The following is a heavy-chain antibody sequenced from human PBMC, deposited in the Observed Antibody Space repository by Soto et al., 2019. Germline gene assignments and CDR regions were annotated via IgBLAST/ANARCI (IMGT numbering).Heavy chain of an antibody. J-gene: IGHJ4*02. V-gene: IGHV3-11*01. D-gene: IGHD6-13*01. CDR2: ISSSGGST. CDR1: GFTFSDYY. Sequence: QVQLVESGGGLVKPGGSLRLSCAASGFTFSDYYMSWIRQAPGKGLEWVSYISSSGGSTYYADSVKGRFTISRDNSKNTLYLQMNSLRAEDTAVYYCAKADGSSWSWVVYWGQGTLVTVSS. CDR3: AKADGSSWSWVVY.